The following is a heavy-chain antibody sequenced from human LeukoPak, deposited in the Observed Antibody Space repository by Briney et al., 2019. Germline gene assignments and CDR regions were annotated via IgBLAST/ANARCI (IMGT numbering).Heavy chain of an antibody. J-gene: IGHJ6*02. CDR1: GGSFSGYY. CDR3: AVTMIRGVSGMDV. V-gene: IGHV4-59*10. Sequence: KPSETLSLTCAAYGGSFSGYYWSWIRQPAGKGLEWIGRIYASGTTNYNPSLKSRVTMSVDTSKNQFSLKLTSVTAADTAVYYCAVTMIRGVSGMDVWGQGTTVTVSS. CDR2: IYASGTT. D-gene: IGHD3-10*01.